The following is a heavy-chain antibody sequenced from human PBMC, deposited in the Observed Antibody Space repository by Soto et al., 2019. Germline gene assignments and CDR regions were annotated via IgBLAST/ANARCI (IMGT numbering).Heavy chain of an antibody. Sequence: QVQLVQSGAEVKKPGSSVKVSCKASGGTFSSYAISWVRQAPGQGLEWMGGIIPIFGTANYAQKFQGRVTITADESTSTAYMELSSLRSEDTAVYYWAREDRYCSGGSCYMSQFDPWGQGTLVTVSS. V-gene: IGHV1-69*12. D-gene: IGHD2-15*01. CDR3: AREDRYCSGGSCYMSQFDP. CDR2: IIPIFGTA. CDR1: GGTFSSYA. J-gene: IGHJ5*02.